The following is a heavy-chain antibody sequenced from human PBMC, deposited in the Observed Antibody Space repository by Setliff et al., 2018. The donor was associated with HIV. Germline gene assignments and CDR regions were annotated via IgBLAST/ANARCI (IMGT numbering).Heavy chain of an antibody. Sequence: GGSLRLSCAASGFSLNIAWMNWVRQAPGKGLEWIGRIKNKAAGETTEYAAPVKDRFIVSRDDSKNMLYLQMNSLKTEDTALYYCATDNCGGDCYLNYWGLGTLVTVSS. CDR1: GFSLNIAW. CDR2: IKNKAAGETT. CDR3: ATDNCGGDCYLNY. V-gene: IGHV3-15*07. D-gene: IGHD2-21*02. J-gene: IGHJ4*02.